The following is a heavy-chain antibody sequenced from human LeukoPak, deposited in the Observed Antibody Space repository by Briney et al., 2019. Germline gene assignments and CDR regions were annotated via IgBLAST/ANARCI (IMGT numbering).Heavy chain of an antibody. CDR2: INHSGST. Sequence: SETLSLTCAVYGGSFSGYYWSWIHQPPGKGLEWIGEINHSGSTNYNPSLKSRVTISVDTSKNQFSLKLSSVTAADTAVYYCARGSYCSGGSCYRWRRNWFDPWGQGTLVTVSS. V-gene: IGHV4-34*01. D-gene: IGHD2-15*01. CDR1: GGSFSGYY. CDR3: ARGSYCSGGSCYRWRRNWFDP. J-gene: IGHJ5*02.